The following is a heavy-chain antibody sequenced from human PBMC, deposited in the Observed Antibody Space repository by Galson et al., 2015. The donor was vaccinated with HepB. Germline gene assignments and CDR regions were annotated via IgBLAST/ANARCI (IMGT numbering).Heavy chain of an antibody. CDR2: VDRYGST. Sequence: ETLSLTCTVSGGSISSRSFYWDWIRQPPGKGLEWIGSVDRYGSTYYNPSLKSRATISVDTSKNQLSLSLSSVTAADTAVYYCARVGYYYYAMDVWGQGTAVTVSS. J-gene: IGHJ6*02. V-gene: IGHV4-39*07. CDR3: ARVGYYYYAMDV. CDR1: GGSISSRSFY.